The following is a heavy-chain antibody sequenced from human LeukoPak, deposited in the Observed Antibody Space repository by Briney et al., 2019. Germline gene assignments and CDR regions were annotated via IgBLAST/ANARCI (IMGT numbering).Heavy chain of an antibody. CDR2: IIPILGIA. V-gene: IGHV1-69*04. CDR1: XGTFXXXA. Sequence: VXCKXXXGTFXXXAISWVRQAPGQGLEWMGRIIPILGIANYAQKFQGRVTITADKSTSTAYMELSSLRSEDTAVYYCARSRDGYNFYYFDYWGQGTLVTVSS. D-gene: IGHD5-12*01. CDR3: ARSRDGYNFYYFDY. J-gene: IGHJ4*02.